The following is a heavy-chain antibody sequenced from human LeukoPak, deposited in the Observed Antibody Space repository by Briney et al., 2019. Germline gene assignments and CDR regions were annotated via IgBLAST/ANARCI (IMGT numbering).Heavy chain of an antibody. CDR1: GFTVSSNY. J-gene: IGHJ4*02. D-gene: IGHD3-10*01. CDR3: ARDLYGSGSYGVDY. V-gene: IGHV3-66*02. Sequence: PGGSWRLSWAALGFTVSSNYMSWVRQAPGKGLEWVSVIYSGGSTYYAASVKGRFTISRDNSKNTLYLQMNSLRAEDTAVYYCARDLYGSGSYGVDYWGQGTLVTVSS. CDR2: IYSGGST.